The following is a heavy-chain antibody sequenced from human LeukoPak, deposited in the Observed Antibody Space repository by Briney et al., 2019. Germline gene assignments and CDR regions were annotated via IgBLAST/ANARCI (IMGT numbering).Heavy chain of an antibody. CDR2: IKQDGSEK. Sequence: GGSLRLSCAASGFTFSSYWMSWVRQAPGKGLEWVANIKQDGSEKYYVDSVKGRFTISRDNAKNSLYLQMNSLRAEDTAVYYCAREIAAAAQGGFDYWGQGTLVTVSS. V-gene: IGHV3-7*01. D-gene: IGHD6-13*01. CDR1: GFTFSSYW. CDR3: AREIAAAAQGGFDY. J-gene: IGHJ4*02.